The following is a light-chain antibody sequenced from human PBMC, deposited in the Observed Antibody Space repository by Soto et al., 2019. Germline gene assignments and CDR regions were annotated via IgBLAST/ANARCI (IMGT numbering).Light chain of an antibody. CDR3: QQYGSSPLT. CDR2: GAS. J-gene: IGKJ3*01. CDR1: QSVTSSY. Sequence: EIVLTQSPGTLSLSPGERATLSCRASQSVTSSYLAWYQQKPGQAPRLLIYGASSRATGIPDRFSGRGSGTDFTLTISRLEPEDFALYYCQQYGSSPLTFGPGTKVDIK. V-gene: IGKV3-20*01.